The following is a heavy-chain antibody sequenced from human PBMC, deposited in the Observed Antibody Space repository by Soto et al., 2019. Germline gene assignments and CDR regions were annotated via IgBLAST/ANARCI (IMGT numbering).Heavy chain of an antibody. J-gene: IGHJ2*01. CDR2: IIPIFGTA. Sequence: QVQLVQSGAEVKKPGSSVKVSCKASGGTFSSYAISWVRQAPGQGLEWMGGIIPIFGTANYAQKFQGRVMITADESTSTAYMGLSSLRSEDTAVYYCARLAAGGWYFDLWGRGTLVTVSS. V-gene: IGHV1-69*12. CDR1: GGTFSSYA. CDR3: ARLAAGGWYFDL. D-gene: IGHD6-13*01.